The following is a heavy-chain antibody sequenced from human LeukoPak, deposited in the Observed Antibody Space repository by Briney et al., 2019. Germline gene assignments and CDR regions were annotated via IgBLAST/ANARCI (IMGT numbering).Heavy chain of an antibody. D-gene: IGHD5-18*01. CDR3: AKDGRPSAPGGYQIDY. V-gene: IGHV3-30*02. CDR1: GFTFSTYG. CDR2: IRYDGNNI. J-gene: IGHJ4*02. Sequence: QPGGSLRLSCAASGFTFSTYGMHWVRQAPGKGLEWVAVIRYDGNNIYYADSVKGRFTISRDTSKNTLYLQMNSLRGEDTAVYYCAKDGRPSAPGGYQIDYWGQGTLVTVSS.